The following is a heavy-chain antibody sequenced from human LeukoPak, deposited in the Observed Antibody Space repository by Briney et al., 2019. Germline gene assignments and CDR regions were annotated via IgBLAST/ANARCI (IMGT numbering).Heavy chain of an antibody. CDR3: ARDGRAGSGYYRKDDY. Sequence: GGSLRLSCAASGFTFSSYWMTWVRQAPGKGLEWVANIKQDGSEKYYVDSVKGRFTISRDNAKNSLYLQMSSLRAEDTAVYYCARDGRAGSGYYRKDDYWGQGTLVTVSS. CDR2: IKQDGSEK. CDR1: GFTFSSYW. D-gene: IGHD3-22*01. V-gene: IGHV3-7*01. J-gene: IGHJ4*02.